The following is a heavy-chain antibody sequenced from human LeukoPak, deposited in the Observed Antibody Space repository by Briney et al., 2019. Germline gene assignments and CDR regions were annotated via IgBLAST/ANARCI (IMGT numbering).Heavy chain of an antibody. CDR1: GFTFSSCN. CDR2: ISSSSSYI. CDR3: AKARTGALSDAFDV. Sequence: KSGGSLRLSCAASGFTFSSCNMNWVRQTPGKGLEWVASISSSSSYIYYTDAVKGRFTISRDNAKNSLYLQMSSLGTDDTAVYYCAKARTGALSDAFDVWGQGTMVSVYS. V-gene: IGHV3-21*01. J-gene: IGHJ3*01. D-gene: IGHD7-27*01.